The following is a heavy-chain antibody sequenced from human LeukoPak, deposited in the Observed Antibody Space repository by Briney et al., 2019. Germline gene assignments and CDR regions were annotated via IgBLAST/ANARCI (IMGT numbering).Heavy chain of an antibody. V-gene: IGHV3-21*01. CDR1: GFTFSSYS. CDR2: ISSSGSYR. CDR3: ARDILADCGGDCYSTPLSEY. D-gene: IGHD2-21*02. J-gene: IGHJ4*02. Sequence: PGGSLRLSCAASGFTFSSYSMNWVRQAPGKGLEWVSSISSSGSYRYYADSLKGRFTISRDNAQNSLYLQMNSLRAEDAAVYYCARDILADCGGDCYSTPLSEYWGQGTLVTVSS.